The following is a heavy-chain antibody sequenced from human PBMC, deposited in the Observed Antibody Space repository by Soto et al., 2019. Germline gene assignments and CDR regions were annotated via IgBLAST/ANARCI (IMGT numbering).Heavy chain of an antibody. CDR3: ARDGERSYDILTGYYTRNAFDI. Sequence: QVQLVQSGAEVKKPGASVKVSCKASGYTFTGYYMHWVRQAPGQGLEWMGWINPNSGGTNYAQKFQGRVAMTRDTSTSTVYMELSSLRSEDTAVYYCARDGERSYDILTGYYTRNAFDIWGQGTMVTVSS. J-gene: IGHJ3*02. V-gene: IGHV1-2*02. CDR1: GYTFTGYY. CDR2: INPNSGGT. D-gene: IGHD3-9*01.